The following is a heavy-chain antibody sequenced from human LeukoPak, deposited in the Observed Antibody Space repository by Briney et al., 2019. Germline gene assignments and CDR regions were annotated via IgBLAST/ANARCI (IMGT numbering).Heavy chain of an antibody. D-gene: IGHD1-26*01. CDR1: GLTVSRNY. V-gene: IGHV3-66*01. CDR2: IYIGGGT. J-gene: IGHJ4*02. Sequence: PGGSLKLSCEASGLTVSRNYMSWVRQAPGKGLEWVSVIYIGGGTYYADSVKGRFTISRDNSKNTLYLQMNRLRAEDTAVYFCACGPWDFDYWGQGTQVAVSS. CDR3: ACGPWDFDY.